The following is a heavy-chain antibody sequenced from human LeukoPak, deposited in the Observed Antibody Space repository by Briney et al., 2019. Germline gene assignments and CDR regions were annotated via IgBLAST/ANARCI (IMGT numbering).Heavy chain of an antibody. CDR3: ARVPRRAYMSSSYFDY. V-gene: IGHV4-34*01. Sequence: PSETLSLTCTVSDDSITMYYWSWIRQPPGKGLEWIGEINHGGSTNYNPSLKSRVTISVDTSKNQFSLKLSSVTAADTAVYYCARVPRRAYMSSSYFDYWGQGTLVTVSS. D-gene: IGHD6-6*01. CDR1: DDSITMYY. J-gene: IGHJ4*02. CDR2: INHGGST.